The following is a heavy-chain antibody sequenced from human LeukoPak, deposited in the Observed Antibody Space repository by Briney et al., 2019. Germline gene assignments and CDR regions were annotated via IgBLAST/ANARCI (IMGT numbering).Heavy chain of an antibody. CDR1: GGSISSSSYY. CDR3: ARQASDYFYYYMDV. CDR2: IYYSGTT. Sequence: SETLSLTCTVTGGSISSSSYYWGWIRQPPGKGLEWIGSIYYSGTTHYNPSLESRVTISEDTSKNQFSLMLRSVTAADTAVYFCARQASDYFYYYMDVWGKGTTVTVSS. J-gene: IGHJ6*03. V-gene: IGHV4-39*01.